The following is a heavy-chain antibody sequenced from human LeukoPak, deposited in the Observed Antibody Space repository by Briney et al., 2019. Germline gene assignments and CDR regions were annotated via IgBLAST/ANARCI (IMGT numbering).Heavy chain of an antibody. Sequence: PGGSLRLSCAASGFTFSSYWMHWVRQAPGKGLVWVSRINSDGSSTSYADSVKGRFAISRDNAKNTLYLQMNSLRAEDTAVYYCAREKAADHEGDAFDIWGQGTMVTVSS. D-gene: IGHD2-15*01. CDR1: GFTFSSYW. CDR3: AREKAADHEGDAFDI. CDR2: INSDGSST. J-gene: IGHJ3*02. V-gene: IGHV3-74*01.